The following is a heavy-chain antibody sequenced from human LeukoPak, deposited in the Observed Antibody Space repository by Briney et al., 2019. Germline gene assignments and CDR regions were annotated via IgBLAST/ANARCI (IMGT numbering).Heavy chain of an antibody. CDR3: ARTVEMATIPEIDY. J-gene: IGHJ4*02. V-gene: IGHV4-31*03. CDR1: GGSISSGGYY. CDR2: IYYSGST. D-gene: IGHD5-24*01. Sequence: SQTLSLTCTVSGGSISSGGYYWSWIRQHPGKGLEWIGYIYYSGSTYYNPSLKSRVTISVDTSKNQFSPKLSSVTAADTAVYYCARTVEMATIPEIDYWGQGTLVTVSS.